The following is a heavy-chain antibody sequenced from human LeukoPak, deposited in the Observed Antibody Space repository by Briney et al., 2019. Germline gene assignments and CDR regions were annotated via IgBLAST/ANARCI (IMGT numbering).Heavy chain of an antibody. CDR3: ARGNSGSYYAMDV. CDR2: IFYSGST. V-gene: IGHV4-59*01. Sequence: PPETLSLTCTVSGGSISTYYWSWIRQPPGKGLEWIGYIFYSGSTNYNPSLESRVTLSVDTSKNQFSLKLSSVTAADTAVYYCARGNSGSYYAMDVWGQGTTVTVSS. J-gene: IGHJ6*02. CDR1: GGSISTYY. D-gene: IGHD1-26*01.